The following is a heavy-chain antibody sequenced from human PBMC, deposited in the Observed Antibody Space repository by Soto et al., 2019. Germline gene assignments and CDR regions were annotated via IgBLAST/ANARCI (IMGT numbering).Heavy chain of an antibody. J-gene: IGHJ4*02. CDR3: ARAVSGDYDFEY. D-gene: IGHD4-17*01. CDR2: ISAYNGNT. CDR1: GYTFTSYG. V-gene: IGHV1-18*01. Sequence: ASVKISCKASGYTFTSYGISWARQAPGQGLEWMGWISAYNGNTNYAQKLQGRVTMTTDTSTSTAYMELRSLRSDDTAVYYCARAVSGDYDFEYWGQGTLVTVSS.